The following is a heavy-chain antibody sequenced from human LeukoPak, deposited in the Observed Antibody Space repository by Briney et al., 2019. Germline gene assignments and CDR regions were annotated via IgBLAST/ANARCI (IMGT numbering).Heavy chain of an antibody. CDR1: GGSISSSSYY. V-gene: IGHV4-39*01. Sequence: SETLSLTCTVSGGSISSSSYYWGWIRQPPGKGLEWTGSIYYSGSTYYNPSLKSRVTISVDTSKNQFSLKLSSVTAADTAVYYCARHLHTYYYGSGSYHPFDYWGQGTLVTVSS. CDR2: IYYSGST. D-gene: IGHD3-10*01. J-gene: IGHJ4*02. CDR3: ARHLHTYYYGSGSYHPFDY.